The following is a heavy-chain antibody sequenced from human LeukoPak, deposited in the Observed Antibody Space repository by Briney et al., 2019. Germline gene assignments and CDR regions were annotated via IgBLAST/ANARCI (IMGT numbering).Heavy chain of an antibody. CDR2: INPNTGGT. V-gene: IGHV1-2*06. J-gene: IGHJ6*03. CDR1: GYTFTGYY. Sequence: ASVKVSCKASGYTFTGYYIHWVRQAPGQGLEWMGRINPNTGGTNYAQKFQGRVTITADESTSTAYMELSSLRSEDTAVYYCARDRLPAATTNYYYYYMDVWGKGTTVTVSS. D-gene: IGHD2-2*01. CDR3: ARDRLPAATTNYYYYYMDV.